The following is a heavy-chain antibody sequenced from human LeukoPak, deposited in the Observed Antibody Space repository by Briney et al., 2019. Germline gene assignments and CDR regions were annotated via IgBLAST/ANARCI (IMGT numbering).Heavy chain of an antibody. J-gene: IGHJ4*02. Sequence: GASVKVSCKISGYTLSEVSMHWVRHSPGEGLEWMGGIIPIFRTANYAQKFQGRVTITADESTSTAYMELSSLRSEDTAVYYCARALRYYSDSSGYAFDYWGQGTLVTVSS. CDR1: GYTLSEVS. CDR2: IIPIFRTA. CDR3: ARALRYYSDSSGYAFDY. D-gene: IGHD3-22*01. V-gene: IGHV1-69*13.